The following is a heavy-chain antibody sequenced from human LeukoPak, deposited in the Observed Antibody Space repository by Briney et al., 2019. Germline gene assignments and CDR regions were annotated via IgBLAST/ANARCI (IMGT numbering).Heavy chain of an antibody. V-gene: IGHV1-8*01. D-gene: IGHD3-10*01. CDR1: GYTFTSYD. Sequence: ASVKVSCKASGYTFTSYDISWVRQATGQGLEWMGWMNPNSGNTGYAQKFQGRVTMTRNTSISTAYMELSSLRSEDTAVYYCAVITMVRGVITHFDYWGQGTLVTVSS. J-gene: IGHJ4*02. CDR3: AVITMVRGVITHFDY. CDR2: MNPNSGNT.